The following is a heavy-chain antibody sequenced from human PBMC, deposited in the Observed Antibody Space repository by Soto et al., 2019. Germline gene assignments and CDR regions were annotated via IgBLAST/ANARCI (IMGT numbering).Heavy chain of an antibody. Sequence: GGSLRLSCAASGFTVSSNYMSWVRQAPGKGLEWVSVIYSGCSTYYADSVKGRFTISRDNSKNTLYLQMNSLRAEDTAVYYCARMGIALSYYYYGMAVWGQGTTVTVSS. J-gene: IGHJ6*02. CDR2: IYSGCST. D-gene: IGHD2-8*02. V-gene: IGHV3-53*01. CDR1: GFTVSSNY. CDR3: ARMGIALSYYYYGMAV.